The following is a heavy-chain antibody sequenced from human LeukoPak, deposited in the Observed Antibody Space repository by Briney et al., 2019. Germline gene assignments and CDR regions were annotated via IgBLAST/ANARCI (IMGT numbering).Heavy chain of an antibody. Sequence: PGGSLRLSCAASGFTFSSYGMHWVRQAPGKGLKWVGVIWYDGSNNYYADSVKGRVTISRDNSKNPLYLQLNSLSAEDTAVYYCASEVVITHDDAFDIWGQGTMVTVSS. CDR3: ASEVVITHDDAFDI. J-gene: IGHJ3*02. CDR1: GFTFSSYG. V-gene: IGHV3-33*01. D-gene: IGHD3-22*01. CDR2: IWYDGSNN.